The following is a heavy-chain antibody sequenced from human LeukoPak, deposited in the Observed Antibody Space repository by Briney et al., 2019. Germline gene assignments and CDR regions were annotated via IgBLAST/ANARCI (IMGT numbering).Heavy chain of an antibody. V-gene: IGHV4-4*07. CDR3: ARLRKTYYYDSSGYYYFDY. Sequence: PSETLSLTCTVSGGSISSYYWRWIRQPAGKGLEWIGRIYTSGSTNYNPSLKSRVTMSVDTSKNQFSLKLSSVTAADTAVYYCARLRKTYYYDSSGYYYFDYWGQGTLVTVSS. CDR1: GGSISSYY. D-gene: IGHD3-22*01. J-gene: IGHJ4*02. CDR2: IYTSGST.